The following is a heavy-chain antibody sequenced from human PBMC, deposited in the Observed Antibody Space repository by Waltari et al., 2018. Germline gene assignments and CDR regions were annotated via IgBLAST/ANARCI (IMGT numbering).Heavy chain of an antibody. J-gene: IGHJ3*01. CDR1: GFASSSYA. V-gene: IGHV3-64*01. CDR2: ISSDGINT. CDR3: ARSRRGTAEVNAFDV. Sequence: EVQLVESGGGLVQPGGSLRPSCAASGFASSSYALHWVRQAPGKVLEYVSAISSDGINTYYTNSVKGRFKISRDNSKNTLYLQMGSLRPEDMAVYYCARSRRGTAEVNAFDVWGQGTMVTVSS. D-gene: IGHD5-18*01.